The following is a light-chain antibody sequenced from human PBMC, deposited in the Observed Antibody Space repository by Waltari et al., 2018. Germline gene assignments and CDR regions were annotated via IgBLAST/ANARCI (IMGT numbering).Light chain of an antibody. CDR2: EVS. CDR1: SSDVGSYNL. Sequence: QSALTQPASVSGSPGQSITISCTGTSSDVGSYNLVSWYQQHPGKAPKLMIYEVSKRRSGVSNRFSGSESGSTASLTISGLQAEDVADYYCCSYAGSSTVVFGGGTKLTVL. V-gene: IGLV2-23*02. J-gene: IGLJ2*01. CDR3: CSYAGSSTVV.